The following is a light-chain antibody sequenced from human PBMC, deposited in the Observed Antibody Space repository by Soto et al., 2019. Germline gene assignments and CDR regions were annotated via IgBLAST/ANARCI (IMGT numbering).Light chain of an antibody. V-gene: IGKV4-1*01. CDR1: QTVFYTSNNKNF. CDR3: QQYCHTPHT. Sequence: DIVMTQSPDSLAVSLGERATINCKSSQTVFYTSNNKNFLAWYQQKPGQPPKLLIYWASTRESGVPDRFSGSGSGTDFTLTISSLQAEDVAVYYCQQYCHTPHTFSQGTKLEIK. J-gene: IGKJ2*01. CDR2: WAS.